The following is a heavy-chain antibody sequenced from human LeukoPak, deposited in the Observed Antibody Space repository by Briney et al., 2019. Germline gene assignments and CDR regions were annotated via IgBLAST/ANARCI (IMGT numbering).Heavy chain of an antibody. Sequence: PSETLSLTCTVSGGSISSGDYYWSWIRQPPGKGLEWIGYIYYSGSTYYNPSLKSRVTISVDTSKNQFSLKLSSVTAADTAVYYCARDNWGYYDSSGYNWFDPWGQGTLVTVSS. D-gene: IGHD3-22*01. J-gene: IGHJ5*02. CDR2: IYYSGST. CDR1: GGSISSGDYY. CDR3: ARDNWGYYDSSGYNWFDP. V-gene: IGHV4-30-4*01.